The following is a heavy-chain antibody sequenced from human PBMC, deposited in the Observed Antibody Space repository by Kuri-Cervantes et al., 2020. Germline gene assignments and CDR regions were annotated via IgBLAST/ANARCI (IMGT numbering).Heavy chain of an antibody. Sequence: SETLSLTCTVSGGSIIIYHWSWIRQPAGKGLEWIGRIYSSGSTNYNPSLKSRVTISIDKSKSQFSLKLSSVTAADTAVYYCARQNYYDSSGGGAFDIWGQGTMVTVSS. D-gene: IGHD3-22*01. J-gene: IGHJ3*02. V-gene: IGHV4-4*07. CDR3: ARQNYYDSSGGGAFDI. CDR1: GGSIIIYH. CDR2: IYSSGST.